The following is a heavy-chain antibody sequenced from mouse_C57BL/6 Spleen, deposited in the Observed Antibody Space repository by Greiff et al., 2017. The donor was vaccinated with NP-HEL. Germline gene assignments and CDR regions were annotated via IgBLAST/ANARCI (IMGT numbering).Heavy chain of an antibody. J-gene: IGHJ4*01. V-gene: IGHV1-64*01. Sequence: VQLQQPGAELVKPGASVKLSCKASGYTFTSYWMHWVKQRPGQGLEWIGMIHPNSGSTNYNEKFKSKATLTADKSSSTAYMQLSSLTSEDSAVYYCARGRLRYAMDYWGQGTSVTVSS. CDR1: GYTFTSYW. CDR3: ARGRLRYAMDY. CDR2: IHPNSGST.